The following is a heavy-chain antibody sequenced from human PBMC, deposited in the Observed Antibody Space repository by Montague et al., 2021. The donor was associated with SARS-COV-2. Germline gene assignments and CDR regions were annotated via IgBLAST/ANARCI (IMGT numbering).Heavy chain of an antibody. D-gene: IGHD3-10*01. V-gene: IGHV3-23*01. J-gene: IGHJ4*02. CDR2: ISGSGCST. CDR1: VFTFSSYA. Sequence: PLRLSCAASVFTFSSYAMSLVRQAPGKGLEWVSAISGSGCSTYYADSVKGRFTISRDNAKNTLYLQMNSLRAEDTAVYYCAKDRAWFGELSSTSYWGQGTLVTVSS. CDR3: AKDRAWFGELSSTSY.